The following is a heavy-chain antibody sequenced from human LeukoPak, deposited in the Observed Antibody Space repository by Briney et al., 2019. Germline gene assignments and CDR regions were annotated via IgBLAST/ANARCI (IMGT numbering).Heavy chain of an antibody. Sequence: GESLKISCKGSGYSFTSYWIGWVRQMPGKGLEWMGIIYPGDSDTRYSPSFQGQVTISADKSISTAYLQWSSLKASDTAMYYCARTVPKDIVVVPAAGALDYWGQGTLVTVSS. D-gene: IGHD2-2*01. CDR2: IYPGDSDT. CDR1: GYSFTSYW. J-gene: IGHJ4*02. CDR3: ARTVPKDIVVVPAAGALDY. V-gene: IGHV5-51*01.